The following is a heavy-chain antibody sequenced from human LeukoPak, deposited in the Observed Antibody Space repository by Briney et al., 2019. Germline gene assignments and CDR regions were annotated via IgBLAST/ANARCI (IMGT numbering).Heavy chain of an antibody. CDR1: GFTFSSYA. J-gene: IGHJ4*02. D-gene: IGHD3-9*01. V-gene: IGHV3-30*04. CDR3: ARDLWGSYDILTGYYSVPDY. Sequence: GRSLRLSCAASGFTFSSYAMHWVRQAPGKGLEWVAVISYDGSNKYYADSVKGRFTISRDNSKNTLYLQMNSLRAEDTAVYYCARDLWGSYDILTGYYSVPDYWGQGTLVTVSS. CDR2: ISYDGSNK.